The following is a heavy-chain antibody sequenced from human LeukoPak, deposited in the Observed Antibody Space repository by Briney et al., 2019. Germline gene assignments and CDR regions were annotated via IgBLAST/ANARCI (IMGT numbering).Heavy chain of an antibody. CDR1: GGSISSCY. Sequence: SETLSLTCTVSGGSISSCYWSWIRQPPGKGLEWIGYIYYSGSTNYNPSLKSRVTISVDTSKNQFSLKLSSVTAADTAVYYCARQRKSDSSGYYRYNWFDPWGQGTLVTVSS. V-gene: IGHV4-59*08. CDR2: IYYSGST. J-gene: IGHJ5*02. D-gene: IGHD3-22*01. CDR3: ARQRKSDSSGYYRYNWFDP.